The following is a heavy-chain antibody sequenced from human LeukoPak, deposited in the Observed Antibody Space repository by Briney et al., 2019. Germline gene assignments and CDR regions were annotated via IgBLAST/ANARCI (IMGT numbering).Heavy chain of an antibody. V-gene: IGHV1-24*01. CDR1: GYTFTSYG. CDR2: FDPEDGET. Sequence: GASVKVSCKASGYTFTSYGISWVRQAPGKGLEWMGGFDPEDGETIYAQKFQGRVTMTEDTSTDTAYMELSSLRSEDTAVYYCATVTVTDAFDIWGQGTMVTVSS. D-gene: IGHD4-17*01. CDR3: ATVTVTDAFDI. J-gene: IGHJ3*02.